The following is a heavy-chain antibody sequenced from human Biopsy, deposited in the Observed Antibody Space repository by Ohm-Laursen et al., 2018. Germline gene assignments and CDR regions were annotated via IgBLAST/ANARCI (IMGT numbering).Heavy chain of an antibody. V-gene: IGHV4-34*01. Sequence: TLSLTCPVYGESFNGYYWSWIRQTPGKGLEWIGEINHSGRTNYNPSLKSRVTISVDTSKNQFSLKLNSVTAADTAVYYCARLTGDYIWGNWRINHDPFDIWDQGTSVTVSS. CDR1: GESFNGYY. D-gene: IGHD3-16*01. J-gene: IGHJ3*02. CDR2: INHSGRT. CDR3: ARLTGDYIWGNWRINHDPFDI.